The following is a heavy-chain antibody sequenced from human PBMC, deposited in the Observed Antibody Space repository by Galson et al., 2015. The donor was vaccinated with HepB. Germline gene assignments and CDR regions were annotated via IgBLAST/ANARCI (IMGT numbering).Heavy chain of an antibody. CDR1: GFKFDDHG. V-gene: IGHV3-20*04. D-gene: IGHD1-26*01. Sequence: SLRLSCAASGFKFDDHGMSWVRQAPGKGLEWVSGINWSGGSIDYAVSVKGRFIISRDNAKNSLHLEMNSLGPEDTALYYCARESLPGMIGSPTDVWGHVTLVTVSS. CDR2: INWSGGSI. CDR3: ARESLPGMIGSPTDV. J-gene: IGHJ4*01.